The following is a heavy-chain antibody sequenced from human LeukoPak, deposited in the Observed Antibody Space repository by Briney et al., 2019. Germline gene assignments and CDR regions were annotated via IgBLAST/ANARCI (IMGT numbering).Heavy chain of an antibody. CDR2: IISGANT. J-gene: IGHJ3*01. CDR3: ARDIQLST. Sequence: GGSLRLSCAASGFTVSSNYMSWVRQAPGKGLEWVSLIISGANTYYADSVKGRFTISRDNSKDTLYLQMNSLRAEDTAIYYCARDIQLSTWGLGTMVTVSS. V-gene: IGHV3-53*01. CDR1: GFTVSSNY. D-gene: IGHD5-24*01.